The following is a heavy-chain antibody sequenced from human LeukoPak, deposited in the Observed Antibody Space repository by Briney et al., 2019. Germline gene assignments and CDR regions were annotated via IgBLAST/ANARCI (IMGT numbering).Heavy chain of an antibody. CDR3: AKAGSISWYDH. J-gene: IGHJ5*02. CDR1: GFTFSSYT. D-gene: IGHD6-13*01. V-gene: IGHV3-23*01. Sequence: GGSLRLSCAASGFTFSSYTMAWGRQAPGKGLEWISDIDHTGDRTYYRDSVKGQCTISRDNSKNTLYLQMNSLRVEDTATYYCAKAGSISWYDHWGQGTLVTVS. CDR2: IDHTGDRT.